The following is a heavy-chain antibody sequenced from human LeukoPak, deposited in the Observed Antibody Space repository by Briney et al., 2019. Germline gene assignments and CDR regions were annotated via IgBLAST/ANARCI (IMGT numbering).Heavy chain of an antibody. J-gene: IGHJ4*02. V-gene: IGHV1-46*01. CDR3: ASTKLLYSSSWYDY. Sequence: ASVKVSCKAFGYTFTSNYMHWVRQAPGQGPEWMGVISPSGGSTTYAQKFQGRVTLTRDMSTSTDYLELSSLRSDDTAVYYCASTKLLYSSSWYDYWGQGTLVTVSS. D-gene: IGHD6-13*01. CDR2: ISPSGGST. CDR1: GYTFTSNY.